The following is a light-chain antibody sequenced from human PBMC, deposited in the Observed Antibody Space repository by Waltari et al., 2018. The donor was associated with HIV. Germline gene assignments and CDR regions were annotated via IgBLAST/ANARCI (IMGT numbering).Light chain of an antibody. CDR2: DVN. Sequence: QSALTQPRSVSGSPGQSVTISCTGTSSDVGVYKYVSWYRQHPGKAPKLMIYDVNKRPSGVPDRFSGSKSGNTASLTISGLQAEDEADYYCCSYAGSTSYVFGSGTKVTVL. V-gene: IGLV2-11*01. CDR3: CSYAGSTSYV. CDR1: SSDVGVYKY. J-gene: IGLJ1*01.